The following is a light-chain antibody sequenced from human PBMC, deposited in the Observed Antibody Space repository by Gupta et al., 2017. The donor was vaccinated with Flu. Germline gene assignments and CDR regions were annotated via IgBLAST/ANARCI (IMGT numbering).Light chain of an antibody. CDR2: SNN. V-gene: IGLV1-44*01. J-gene: IGLJ3*02. Sequence: TVTISCTGSSSKIGSNTVHWYQPLPGPTPNLLIYSNNQRPSEVPARFSGSKSGTSATLAISGLQAEDEADYYCAAGDDSRNGWVFGGGTKLTVL. CDR1: SSKIGSNT. CDR3: AAGDDSRNGWV.